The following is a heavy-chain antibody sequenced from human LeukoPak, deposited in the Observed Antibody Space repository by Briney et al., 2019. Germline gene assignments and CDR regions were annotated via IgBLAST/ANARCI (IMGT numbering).Heavy chain of an antibody. D-gene: IGHD1-20*01. CDR3: GRLNWRRKAFDV. J-gene: IGHJ3*01. CDR2: TYYNSKWYT. V-gene: IGHV6-1*01. Sequence: SQTLSLTCAISGDSVSTASNAWYWIRQSPSRGLEWLGRTYYNSKWYTDYAVSVSGRTTINPDTSRNQLSLQLSFVTPEGPGGYYCGRLNWRRKAFDVWGQGTMVTVSS. CDR1: GDSVSTASNA.